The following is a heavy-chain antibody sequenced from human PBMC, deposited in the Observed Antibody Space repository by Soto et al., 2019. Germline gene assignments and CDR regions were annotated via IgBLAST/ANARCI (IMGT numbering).Heavy chain of an antibody. CDR3: AGGCDSFDY. J-gene: IGHJ4*02. V-gene: IGHV3-21*01. D-gene: IGHD3-22*01. Sequence: EVQLVESGGGLVKPGGSLRLSCAASGFTFSSYTMNWVRLAPGKGLEWVSSISSSSNYIYYADSVKGRFTISRDNAKNSLHLQMNSLRADDTAVYYCAGGCDSFDYWGQGTLVTVSS. CDR1: GFTFSSYT. CDR2: ISSSSNYI.